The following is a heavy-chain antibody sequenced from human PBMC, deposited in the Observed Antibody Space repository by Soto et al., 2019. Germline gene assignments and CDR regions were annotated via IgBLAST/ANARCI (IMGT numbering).Heavy chain of an antibody. Sequence: SVKVSCKASGGTFSSYAISWVRQAPGQGLEWMGGIIPIFGTANYAQKFQGRVTITADESTSTAYMELSSLRSEDTAVYYCASRVASPPYYYYYGMDVWGQGTTVTVSS. CDR2: IIPIFGTA. CDR3: ASRVASPPYYYYYGMDV. J-gene: IGHJ6*02. V-gene: IGHV1-69*13. CDR1: GGTFSSYA.